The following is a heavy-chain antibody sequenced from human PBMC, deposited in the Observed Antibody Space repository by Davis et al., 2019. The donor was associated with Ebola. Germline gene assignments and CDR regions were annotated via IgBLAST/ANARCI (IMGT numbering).Heavy chain of an antibody. CDR3: ARSRAIPYYYYGMDV. D-gene: IGHD5-24*01. V-gene: IGHV4-4*02. CDR1: GGSISSSNW. CDR2: IYHSGST. Sequence: SETLSLTCAVSGGSISSSNWWRWVRQPPGKGPEWIGEIYHSGSTNYNPSLKSRVTISVDKSKNQFSLKLSSVTAADTAVYYCARSRAIPYYYYGMDVWGQGTTVTVSS. J-gene: IGHJ6*02.